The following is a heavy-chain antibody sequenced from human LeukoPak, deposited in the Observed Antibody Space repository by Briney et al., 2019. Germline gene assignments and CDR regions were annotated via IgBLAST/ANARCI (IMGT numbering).Heavy chain of an antibody. CDR1: GFTFSSYW. Sequence: GGSLRLSCAASGFTFSSYWMSWVRQAPGKGLEWVSVIYSGGSTYYADSVKGRFTISRDNSKNTLYLQMNSLRAEDTAVYYCARDRLHGAFDIWGQGTMVTVSS. D-gene: IGHD2-21*02. CDR2: IYSGGST. J-gene: IGHJ3*02. V-gene: IGHV3-53*01. CDR3: ARDRLHGAFDI.